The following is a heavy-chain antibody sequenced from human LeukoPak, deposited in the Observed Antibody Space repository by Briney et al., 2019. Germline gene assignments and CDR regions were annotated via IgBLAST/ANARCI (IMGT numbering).Heavy chain of an antibody. CDR3: ACNDILTLGDYYYYYMDV. J-gene: IGHJ6*03. D-gene: IGHD3-9*01. CDR2: INPNSGGT. Sequence: ASVKVSCKASGYTFTGYYMHWVRQAPGQGLEWMGWINPNSGGTNYAQKFQGRVTMTRDTSISTAYMELSRLRSDDTAVSYCACNDILTLGDYYYYYMDVWGKGTTVTVSS. CDR1: GYTFTGYY. V-gene: IGHV1-2*02.